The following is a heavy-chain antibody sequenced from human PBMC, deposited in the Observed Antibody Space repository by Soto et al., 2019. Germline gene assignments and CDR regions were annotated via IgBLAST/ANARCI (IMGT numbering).Heavy chain of an antibody. Sequence: VQLVESGGGLVQPGGSLRLSCAASGFAFSSYWMSWVRQAPGKGLEWVANIKKDGSEEYYVDSVKGRFTISRDSAKNSLYLQMTSLRAEDTAVYYCATSSDTGYIFDFWGQGTLVTVSS. CDR1: GFAFSSYW. J-gene: IGHJ4*02. D-gene: IGHD3-9*01. CDR2: IKKDGSEE. V-gene: IGHV3-7*01. CDR3: ATSSDTGYIFDF.